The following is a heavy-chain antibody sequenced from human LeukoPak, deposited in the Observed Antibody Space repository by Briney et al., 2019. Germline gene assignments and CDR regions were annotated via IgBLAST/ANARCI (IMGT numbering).Heavy chain of an antibody. CDR1: GFTFSDYY. CDR2: ISSSGSTI. J-gene: IGHJ4*02. D-gene: IGHD6-6*01. V-gene: IGHV3-11*01. CDR3: ARDPDSSSSGTTHDY. Sequence: GGSLRLSCAASGFTFSDYYMSWIRQAPGKGLEWVSYISSSGSTIYYADSVKGRSTISRDNAKNSLYLQMNSLRAEDTAVYYCARDPDSSSSGTTHDYWGQGTLVTVSS.